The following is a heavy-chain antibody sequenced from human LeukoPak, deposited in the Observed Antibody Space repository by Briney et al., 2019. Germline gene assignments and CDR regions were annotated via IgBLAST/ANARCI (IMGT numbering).Heavy chain of an antibody. V-gene: IGHV4-34*01. CDR2: INHSGST. Sequence: SETLSLTCAVYGGSFSGYYWSWIRQPPGKGLEWIGEINHSGSTNYNPSLKSRVTISVDTSKNQFSLKLSSVTAADTAVYYCARGLGITMARGVHPRWFDPWGQGTLVTVSS. CDR3: ARGLGITMARGVHPRWFDP. CDR1: GGSFSGYY. J-gene: IGHJ5*02. D-gene: IGHD3-10*01.